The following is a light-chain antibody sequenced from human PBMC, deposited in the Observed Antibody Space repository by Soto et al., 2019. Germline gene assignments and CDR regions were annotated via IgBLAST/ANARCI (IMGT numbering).Light chain of an antibody. CDR3: AAWDDSLNGLVV. J-gene: IGLJ2*01. V-gene: IGLV1-44*01. CDR1: SSNIGSNT. Sequence: QSVLTQPPSASGTPGQRGTISCSGSSSNIGSNTVNWYQQLPGTAPKLLIYSNNQRPSGVPDRFSGSKSGTSASLAISGLQPEDEADYYCAAWDDSLNGLVVFGGGTKLTVL. CDR2: SNN.